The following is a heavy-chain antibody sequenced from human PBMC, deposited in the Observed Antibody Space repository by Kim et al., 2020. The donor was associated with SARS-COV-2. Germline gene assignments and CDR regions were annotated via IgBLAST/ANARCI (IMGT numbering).Heavy chain of an antibody. D-gene: IGHD3-3*01. V-gene: IGHV3-7*01. CDR3: ARADYDFWSGYGGFVFGHWYFDL. J-gene: IGHJ2*01. CDR1: GFTFSSYW. CDR2: IKQDGSEK. Sequence: GGSLRLSCAASGFTFSSYWMSWVRQAPGKGLEWVANIKQDGSEKYYVDSVKGLFTISRDNAKNSLYLQMNSLRAEDTAVYYCARADYDFWSGYGGFVFGHWYFDLWGRGTLVTVSS.